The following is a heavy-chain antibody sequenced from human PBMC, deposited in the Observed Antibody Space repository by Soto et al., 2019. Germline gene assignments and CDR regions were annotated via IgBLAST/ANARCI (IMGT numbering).Heavy chain of an antibody. Sequence: WGSLRLSCAASGFTVSSNYMSWVRQAPGKGLEWVSVIYSGGSTYYADSVKGRFTISRDNSKNTLYLQMNSLRAEDTAVYYCARERRYSYGYYFDYWGQGTLVPVSS. J-gene: IGHJ4*02. D-gene: IGHD5-18*01. CDR1: GFTVSSNY. V-gene: IGHV3-53*01. CDR3: ARERRYSYGYYFDY. CDR2: IYSGGST.